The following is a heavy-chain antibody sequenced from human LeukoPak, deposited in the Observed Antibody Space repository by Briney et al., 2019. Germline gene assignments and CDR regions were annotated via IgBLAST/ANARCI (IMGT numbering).Heavy chain of an antibody. Sequence: GGSLRLSCAASGFTFNNYPMIWVRQAPGKGLESISSISGSGEDAYYADSVKGRFTISRDNSKNTVYLQMNSLRAEDTALYYCAKVITVRRSYWYGMDVWGQGTTVTVSS. V-gene: IGHV3-23*01. CDR1: GFTFNNYP. CDR3: AKVITVRRSYWYGMDV. CDR2: ISGSGEDA. J-gene: IGHJ6*02. D-gene: IGHD4-11*01.